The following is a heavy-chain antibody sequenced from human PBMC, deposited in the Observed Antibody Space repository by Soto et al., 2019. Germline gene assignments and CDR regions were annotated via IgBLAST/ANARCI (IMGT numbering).Heavy chain of an antibody. CDR2: IYHSGST. J-gene: IGHJ5*02. CDR3: ASLGGGSGSYSRKNWFDP. V-gene: IGHV4-30-2*01. Sequence: SETLSLTCAVSGGSISSGGYSWSWILQPPGKGLEWIGYIYHSGSTYYNPPLKSRVTISVDRSKNQFSLKLSSVTAADTAVYYCASLGGGSGSYSRKNWFDPWGQGTLVTVSS. CDR1: GGSISSGGYS. D-gene: IGHD3-10*01.